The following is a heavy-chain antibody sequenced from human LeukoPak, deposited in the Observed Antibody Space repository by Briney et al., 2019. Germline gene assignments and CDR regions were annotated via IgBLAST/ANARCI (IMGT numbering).Heavy chain of an antibody. CDR1: GYTFTSYG. Sequence: GASVKVYCKASGYTFTSYGIRWVRQAPGQGLEWMGWISAYNGNTNYAQKLQGRVTMTTDTSTSTAYMELRSLRSDDTAVYYCARDGPGYYDSSGYYYDWGQGTMVTVSS. D-gene: IGHD3-22*01. CDR3: ARDGPGYYDSSGYYYD. J-gene: IGHJ3*01. CDR2: ISAYNGNT. V-gene: IGHV1-18*01.